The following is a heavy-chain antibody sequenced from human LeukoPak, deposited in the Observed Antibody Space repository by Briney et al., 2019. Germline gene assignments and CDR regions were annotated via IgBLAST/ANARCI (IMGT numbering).Heavy chain of an antibody. D-gene: IGHD6-6*01. V-gene: IGHV3-7*01. CDR1: GFTFSSYW. CDR2: IKQDGSEK. Sequence: SGGSLRLSCAASGFTFSSYWMTWVRQAPGKGLEWVANIKQDGSEKYYVDSVKGRFTISRDNAKNSLYLQMNSLRAEDTAVYYCARCPSIARYYYYYYYMDVWGKGTTVTVSS. J-gene: IGHJ6*03. CDR3: ARCPSIARYYYYYYYMDV.